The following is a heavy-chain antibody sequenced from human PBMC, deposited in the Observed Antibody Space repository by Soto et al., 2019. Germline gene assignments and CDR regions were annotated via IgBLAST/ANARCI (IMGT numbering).Heavy chain of an antibody. Sequence: KPSETLSLTCTVSGGSISSSSYYWGWIRQPPGKGQEWIGSIYYSGSTYYNPSLKSRVTISVNTSKNHFSLKLSSVTAADTAVYYCARRDYDFWSGQPSANWFDPWGQGTLVTVSS. CDR3: ARRDYDFWSGQPSANWFDP. D-gene: IGHD3-3*01. CDR2: IYYSGST. CDR1: GGSISSSSYY. V-gene: IGHV4-39*01. J-gene: IGHJ5*02.